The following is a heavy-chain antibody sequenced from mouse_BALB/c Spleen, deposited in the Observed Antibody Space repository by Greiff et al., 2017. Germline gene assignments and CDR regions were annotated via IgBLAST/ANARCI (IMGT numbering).Heavy chain of an antibody. CDR1: GFNIKDTY. Sequence: EVQLQQSGAELVKPGASVKLSCTASGFNIKDTYMHWVKQRPEQGLEWIGRIDPANGNTKYDPKFQGKATITADTSSNTAYLQLSSLTSEDTAVYYCATPFLDSSGYVDAMDYWGQGTSVTVSS. CDR3: ATPFLDSSGYVDAMDY. V-gene: IGHV14-3*02. D-gene: IGHD3-2*01. CDR2: IDPANGNT. J-gene: IGHJ4*01.